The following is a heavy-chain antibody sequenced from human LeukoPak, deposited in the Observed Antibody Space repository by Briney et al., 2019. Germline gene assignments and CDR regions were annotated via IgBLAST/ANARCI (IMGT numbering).Heavy chain of an antibody. D-gene: IGHD6-6*01. Sequence: GGSLRLSCAASGFTFSSYEMNWVRQAPGKRLEWVSYISSGSSTIYCADSVKGRFTISRDNAKNSLYLQMNSLRAEDTAVYYCARDRVIAARLDYWGQGTLVTVSS. V-gene: IGHV3-48*01. CDR1: GFTFSSYE. CDR2: ISSGSSTI. J-gene: IGHJ4*02. CDR3: ARDRVIAARLDY.